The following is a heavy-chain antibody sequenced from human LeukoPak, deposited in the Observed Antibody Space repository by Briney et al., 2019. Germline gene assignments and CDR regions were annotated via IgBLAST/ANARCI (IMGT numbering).Heavy chain of an antibody. CDR1: RGTFSNNA. Sequence: ASVKVSCKASRGTFSNNAISWVRQAPGLGPEWMGGIIPSFGTADYAQKIEGRVTITADESTKTAYMELSSMRSEDTDVYYCARGDWFAQTSHYHYYFYMDVWGKGTTVTVSS. D-gene: IGHD3-9*01. J-gene: IGHJ6*03. V-gene: IGHV1-69*13. CDR2: IIPSFGTA. CDR3: ARGDWFAQTSHYHYYFYMDV.